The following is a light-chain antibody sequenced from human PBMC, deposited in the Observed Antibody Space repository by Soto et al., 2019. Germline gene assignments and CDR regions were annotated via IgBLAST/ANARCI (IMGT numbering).Light chain of an antibody. CDR2: EVS. CDR3: SSYAGSNNFVV. V-gene: IGLV2-8*01. J-gene: IGLJ2*01. CDR1: SSDVGGYNY. Sequence: QSALTQPPSASGSPGQSVTISCTGTSSDVGGYNYVSWFRQHPGKAPKLMIYEVSKRPPGVPDRFSGSKSGNTASLSVSGLQAEDEADYYCSSYAGSNNFVVFGGGTKLTVL.